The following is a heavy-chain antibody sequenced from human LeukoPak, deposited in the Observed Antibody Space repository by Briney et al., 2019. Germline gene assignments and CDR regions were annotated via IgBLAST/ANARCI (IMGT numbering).Heavy chain of an antibody. CDR3: ARDADGGSYHNWFDP. V-gene: IGHV1-69*05. D-gene: IGHD3-16*02. CDR2: IIPIFGTA. J-gene: IGHJ5*02. CDR1: GGTFSSYA. Sequence: ASVKVSCKASGGTFSSYAISWVRQAPGQGLEWMGGIIPIFGTANYAQKFQGRDTITTDESTSTAYMELSSLRSEDTAVYYCARDADGGSYHNWFDPWGQGTLVTVSS.